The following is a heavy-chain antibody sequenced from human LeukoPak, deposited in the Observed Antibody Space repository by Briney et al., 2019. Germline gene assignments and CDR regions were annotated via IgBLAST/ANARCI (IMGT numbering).Heavy chain of an antibody. Sequence: GSLRLSCAASGFTFSSYGMHWVRQAPGKGLEWVAVISYDGSNKYYADSVKGRFTISRDNSKNTLYLQMNSLRAEDTALYYCARSVPDYTRFDYWGQGALVTVSS. V-gene: IGHV3-30*03. CDR2: ISYDGSNK. CDR1: GFTFSSYG. CDR3: ARSVPDYTRFDY. D-gene: IGHD4-11*01. J-gene: IGHJ4*02.